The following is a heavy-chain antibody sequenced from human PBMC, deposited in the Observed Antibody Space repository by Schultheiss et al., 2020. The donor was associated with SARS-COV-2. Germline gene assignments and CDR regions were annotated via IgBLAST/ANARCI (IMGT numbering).Heavy chain of an antibody. V-gene: IGHV3-21*05. CDR1: GFTFRSYA. Sequence: GGSLRLSCAASGFTFRSYAMNWVRQAPGKGLEWVSYISSSSSYIYYADSVKGRFTISRDNAKNSLYLQMNSLRAEDTAVYYCAREGGYSNYVAAFDIWGQGTMVTVSS. J-gene: IGHJ3*02. CDR3: AREGGYSNYVAAFDI. CDR2: ISSSSSYI. D-gene: IGHD4-11*01.